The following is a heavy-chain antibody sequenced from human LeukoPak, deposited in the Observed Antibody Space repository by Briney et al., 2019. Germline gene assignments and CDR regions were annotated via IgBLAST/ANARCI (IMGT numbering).Heavy chain of an antibody. D-gene: IGHD6-19*01. CDR2: IYYPEST. J-gene: IGHJ4*02. V-gene: IGHV4-38-2*02. Sequence: TSETLSLTCTVSSYSIRNIYAWGWIRQPPGKGLEWLGTIYYPESTYYSPSLKSRLTMSIDTSSNQVALKLTSVTAADTAVYYCATLSRWLAFDLWGQGTPVTVSA. CDR3: ATLSRWLAFDL. CDR1: SYSIRNIYA.